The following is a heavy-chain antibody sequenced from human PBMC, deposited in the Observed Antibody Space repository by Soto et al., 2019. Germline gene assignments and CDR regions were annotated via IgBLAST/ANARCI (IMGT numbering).Heavy chain of an antibody. J-gene: IGHJ4*02. CDR2: VDPHNGRA. Sequence: QVQLLQSGAEVRPPGASVKVSCKASGYTFTSYDIHWVRQAPGRGFEWVGWVDPHNGRAGSVEKLQGRVGLTRDTSISTAYLELSSLRSDDTAVYFWARKYYSGSGITDWGQGTLVIVSS. CDR3: ARKYYSGSGITD. D-gene: IGHD3-10*01. V-gene: IGHV1-8*01. CDR1: GYTFTSYD.